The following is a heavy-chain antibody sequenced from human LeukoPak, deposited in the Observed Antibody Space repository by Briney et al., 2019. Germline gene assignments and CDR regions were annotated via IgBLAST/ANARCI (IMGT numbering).Heavy chain of an antibody. Sequence: GGSLRLSCAASGFTFSASDMNWVRQTPGKGLEWVSSISSSSSYIYYADSVKGRFTISRDNAKNSLYLQMNSLRAEDTAVYYCARDDRITMVRGVPGLDAFDIWGQGTMVTVSS. CDR1: GFTFSASD. CDR3: ARDDRITMVRGVPGLDAFDI. D-gene: IGHD3-10*01. CDR2: ISSSSSYI. V-gene: IGHV3-21*01. J-gene: IGHJ3*02.